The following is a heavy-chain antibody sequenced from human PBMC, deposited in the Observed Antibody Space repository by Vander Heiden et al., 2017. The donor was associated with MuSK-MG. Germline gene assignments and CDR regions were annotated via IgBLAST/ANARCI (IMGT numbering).Heavy chain of an antibody. CDR2: IKEDGGER. V-gene: IGHV3-7*01. CDR3: ATWARAPGN. CDR1: GFTFSGTW. Sequence: EVHLVESGGGLVQPGGSLRLSCAASGFTFSGTWMTWVRQAPGKGLEWVATIKEDGGERYYADSVKGRFTISRDNAETSLYLQINSLRADDTAVYYCATWARAPGNWGQGTLVTVSS. J-gene: IGHJ4*02.